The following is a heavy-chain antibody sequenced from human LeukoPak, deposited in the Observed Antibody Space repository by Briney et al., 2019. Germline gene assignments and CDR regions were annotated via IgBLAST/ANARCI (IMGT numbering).Heavy chain of an antibody. CDR2: IYTSGST. CDR1: GGTISSGTYY. J-gene: IGHJ4*02. V-gene: IGHV4-61*09. CDR3: ARPKDYYGSATNFFDY. Sequence: SQTLSFTCTGSGGTISSGTYYWTWIRQPPGKGLEYIGHIYTSGSTNFNPSINSRATISVETSNNQFFRKLSSVNAAVSAVDYCARPKDYYGSATNFFDYWGQGTLVTVSS. D-gene: IGHD3-10*01.